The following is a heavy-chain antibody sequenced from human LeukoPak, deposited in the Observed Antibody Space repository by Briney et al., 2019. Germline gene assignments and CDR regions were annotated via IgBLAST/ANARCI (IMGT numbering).Heavy chain of an antibody. CDR3: ARGRYDSSDQYYFDY. D-gene: IGHD3-22*01. V-gene: IGHV4-30-2*01. J-gene: IGHJ4*02. Sequence: SQTLSLTCAVSGGSISSGGYSWSWIRQPPGKGLEWIGYIYHSGSTYYNPSLKSRVTISVDRSKNQFSLKLSSVTAADTAVYYCARGRYDSSDQYYFDYWGQGTLVTVSS. CDR2: IYHSGST. CDR1: GGSISSGGYS.